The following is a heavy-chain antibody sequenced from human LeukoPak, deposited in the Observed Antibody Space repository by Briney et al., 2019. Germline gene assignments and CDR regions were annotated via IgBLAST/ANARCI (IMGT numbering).Heavy chain of an antibody. V-gene: IGHV3-30-3*01. CDR2: ISYDGSNK. Sequence: PGRSLRLSCAASGFTFSSYAMHWVRQAPGKGLEWVAVISYDGSNKYYADSVKGRFTISRDNSKNTLYLQMNSLRAEDTAVYYCARAKSRDTAMVSLDYWGQGTLVTVSS. D-gene: IGHD5-18*01. J-gene: IGHJ4*02. CDR1: GFTFSSYA. CDR3: ARAKSRDTAMVSLDY.